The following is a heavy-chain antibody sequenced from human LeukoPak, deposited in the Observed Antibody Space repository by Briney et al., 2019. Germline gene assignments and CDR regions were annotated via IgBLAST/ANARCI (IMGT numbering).Heavy chain of an antibody. CDR2: IYYSGST. Sequence: SETLSLTCTVSGGSISTYYWSWIRQPPGKGLEWIGYIYYSGSTNYNPSLKSRVTISVDTSKNQFSLKLSSVTAADTAVYYCARTVGWFDPWGQGTLVTVSS. CDR1: GGSISTYY. D-gene: IGHD4-11*01. J-gene: IGHJ5*02. CDR3: ARTVGWFDP. V-gene: IGHV4-59*01.